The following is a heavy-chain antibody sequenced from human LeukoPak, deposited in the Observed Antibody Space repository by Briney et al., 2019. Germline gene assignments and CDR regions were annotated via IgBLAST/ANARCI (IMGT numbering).Heavy chain of an antibody. CDR1: GYTFTGYY. CDR2: ISAYNGNT. Sequence: SVKVSCKASGYTFTGYYMHWVRQAPGQGLEWMGWISAYNGNTNYAQKLQGRVTMTTDTSTSTAYMELRSLRSDDTAVYYCARDYYDFWSGYYTPNQIYYMDVWGKGTTVTVSS. CDR3: ARDYYDFWSGYYTPNQIYYMDV. D-gene: IGHD3-3*01. V-gene: IGHV1-18*04. J-gene: IGHJ6*03.